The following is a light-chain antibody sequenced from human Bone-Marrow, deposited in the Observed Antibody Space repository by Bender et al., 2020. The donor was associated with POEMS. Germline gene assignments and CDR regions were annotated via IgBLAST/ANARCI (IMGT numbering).Light chain of an antibody. CDR1: SSNIGNHG. V-gene: IGLV1-36*01. J-gene: IGLJ2*01. CDR3: SAWDASLSGLV. Sequence: QSVVTQPPSLSEAPRQRVTISCSGSSSNIGNHGVNWYQQLPGEAPKLLIYYDDLLTPGVSDRFSASKSGTSSSLAISELQSEDEALYYCSAWDASLSGLVLGGGTKLTVL. CDR2: YDD.